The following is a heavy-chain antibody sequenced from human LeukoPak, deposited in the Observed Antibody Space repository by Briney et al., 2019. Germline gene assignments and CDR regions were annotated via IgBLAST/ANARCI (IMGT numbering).Heavy chain of an antibody. CDR1: GFTFSSYA. CDR2: ISGSGGST. D-gene: IGHD2-2*02. CDR3: ASLGYCSSTSCYMGSYYYYYGMDV. V-gene: IGHV3-23*01. Sequence: GGSLRLSCAASGFTFSSYAMSWVRQAPGKGLEWVSAISGSGGSTYYADSVKGRFTISRDNSKNTLYLQMNSLRAEGTAVYYCASLGYCSSTSCYMGSYYYYYGMDVWGQGTTVTVSS. J-gene: IGHJ6*02.